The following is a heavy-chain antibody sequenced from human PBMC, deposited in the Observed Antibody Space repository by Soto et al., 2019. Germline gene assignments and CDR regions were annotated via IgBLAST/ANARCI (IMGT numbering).Heavy chain of an antibody. Sequence: SETLSLTCSVSGGSIASYYWGWIRQPPGKGLEYIAYIYYSGSTNYSPSLKGRVTISVDTSKNQFSLRLTSVTAADTAIYYCVKISSSGWDDNWFDPWGLGTLVTVSS. J-gene: IGHJ5*02. CDR1: GGSIASYY. D-gene: IGHD6-19*01. CDR2: IYYSGST. V-gene: IGHV4-59*01. CDR3: VKISSSGWDDNWFDP.